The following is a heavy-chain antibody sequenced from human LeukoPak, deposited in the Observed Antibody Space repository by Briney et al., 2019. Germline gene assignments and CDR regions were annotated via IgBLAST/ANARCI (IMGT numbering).Heavy chain of an antibody. V-gene: IGHV4-39*02. Sequence: SETLSLTCTVSGGSISSSGYYWGWIRQPPGQGLEWIASIYYSGSTYYNPSLKSRVTISVDTSKNQLSLKLSSLTAADTAVYYCARESYYDFWSGPTTYFDYWGQGTLVTVSS. J-gene: IGHJ4*02. CDR3: ARESYYDFWSGPTTYFDY. D-gene: IGHD3-3*01. CDR1: GGSISSSGYY. CDR2: IYYSGST.